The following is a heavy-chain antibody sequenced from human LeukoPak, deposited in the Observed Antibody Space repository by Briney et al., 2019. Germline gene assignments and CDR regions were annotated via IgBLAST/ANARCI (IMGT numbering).Heavy chain of an antibody. CDR2: ISGSGGST. Sequence: GGSLRLSCAASGFTFSSYAMSWARQAPGKGLEWVSAISGSGGSTYYADSVKGRFTISRDNAKNSLYLQMNSLRAEDTAVYYCARDRGLRGFDYWGQGTLVTVSS. CDR3: ARDRGLRGFDY. V-gene: IGHV3-23*01. J-gene: IGHJ4*02. D-gene: IGHD5/OR15-5a*01. CDR1: GFTFSSYA.